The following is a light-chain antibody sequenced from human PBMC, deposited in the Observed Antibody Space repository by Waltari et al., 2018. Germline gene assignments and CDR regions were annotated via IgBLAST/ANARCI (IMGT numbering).Light chain of an antibody. Sequence: QSVFTQPPSASETPGQRVTISCSGSSSNIGTHYLYWYQQLPGTAPKLLIYRNDQRPSGVPDRFSGSKSGTSASLAISGLRSEDEADYYCATWDDTLNMVFGGGTKLTVL. CDR1: SSNIGTHY. V-gene: IGLV1-47*01. CDR3: ATWDDTLNMV. CDR2: RND. J-gene: IGLJ2*01.